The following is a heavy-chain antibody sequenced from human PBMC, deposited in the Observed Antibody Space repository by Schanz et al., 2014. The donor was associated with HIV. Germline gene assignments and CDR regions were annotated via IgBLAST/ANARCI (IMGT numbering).Heavy chain of an antibody. J-gene: IGHJ6*02. D-gene: IGHD3-22*01. CDR2: MNQDGSRK. Sequence: EGQLVESGGDLVKPGGSLRLSCAASGFTFSSYWMTWVRQAPGKGLEMVANMNQDGSRKYYVDSVKGRFTISRDNSKNTLSLQMKSLRAEDTAMYYCARDRHYYDSKYLGKGNYYYYYGMDVWGQGTTVTVSS. V-gene: IGHV3-7*01. CDR3: ARDRHYYDSKYLGKGNYYYYYGMDV. CDR1: GFTFSSYW.